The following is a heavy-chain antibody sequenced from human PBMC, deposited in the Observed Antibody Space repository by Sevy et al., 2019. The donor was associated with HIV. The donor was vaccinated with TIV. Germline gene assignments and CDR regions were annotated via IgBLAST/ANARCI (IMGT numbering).Heavy chain of an antibody. CDR1: GGSISTSGSY. Sequence: TLSLTCTVSGGSISTSGSYWGWIRQPPGKGLEWIGDISYGGITNYNPSLRGRVTISRDTSNNHFSLKLSSVTAADTAVYYCAKIFAHWGQGTLVTVSS. V-gene: IGHV4-39*02. CDR2: ISYGGIT. J-gene: IGHJ5*02. CDR3: AKIFAH.